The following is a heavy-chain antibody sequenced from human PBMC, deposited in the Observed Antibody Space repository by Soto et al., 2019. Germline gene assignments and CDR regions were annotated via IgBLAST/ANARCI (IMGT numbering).Heavy chain of an antibody. V-gene: IGHV3-53*01. CDR1: GFTVSSNY. D-gene: IGHD3-22*01. Sequence: EVQLVESGGGVIQPGGSLRLSCAASGFTVSSNYMSWVRQAPGKGLEWVSVIYSGGSTYYADSVKGRFTISRDNSNNTLYLQMNSLRAEDTAVYYCARDRVESGYPESFPHWGQGNLVTVSS. J-gene: IGHJ1*01. CDR3: ARDRVESGYPESFPH. CDR2: IYSGGST.